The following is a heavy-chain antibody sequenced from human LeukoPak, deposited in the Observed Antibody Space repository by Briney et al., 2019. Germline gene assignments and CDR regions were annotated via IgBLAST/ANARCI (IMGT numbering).Heavy chain of an antibody. CDR1: GFTFSSYA. D-gene: IGHD6-19*01. CDR2: ISGSGGST. J-gene: IGHJ5*02. V-gene: IGHV3-23*01. CDR3: AKDRSSGWPNCFDP. Sequence: GTSLRLSCAASGFTFSSYAMSWVRQAPGKGLDWVSAISGSGGSTYYADPVKGRFIISRDNSKNTRYLQMNSLRAEGTALYFTAKDRSSGWPNCFDPWGQGPRVTVSS.